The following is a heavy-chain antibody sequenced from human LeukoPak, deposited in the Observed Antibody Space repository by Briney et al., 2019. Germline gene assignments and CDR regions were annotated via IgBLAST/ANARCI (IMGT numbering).Heavy chain of an antibody. D-gene: IGHD1-1*01. J-gene: IGHJ4*02. V-gene: IGHV3-7*01. CDR1: GFTFSSYW. Sequence: GGSLRPSCAASGFTFSSYWMSWFRQAPGKGLEWVANIKQDESEEYYVDSLKGRFTISRDNAKNSLYLQMNSLRAEDTAVYYCARDKIEGPTKLDYWGQGILVTVSS. CDR3: ARDKIEGPTKLDY. CDR2: IKQDESEE.